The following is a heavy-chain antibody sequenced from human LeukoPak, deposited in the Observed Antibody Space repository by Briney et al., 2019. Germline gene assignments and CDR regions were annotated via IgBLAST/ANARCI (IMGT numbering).Heavy chain of an antibody. Sequence: SETLSLTCTVSGGSISSSSYYWGWIRQPPRKGLEWIGCIYYSGSTYYNPSLKSRVTISVDTSKNQFSLKLSSVTAADTAVYYCARKRAPYYDILTGPNNNWFDPWGQGTLVTVSS. D-gene: IGHD3-9*01. CDR1: GGSISSSSYY. CDR3: ARKRAPYYDILTGPNNNWFDP. J-gene: IGHJ5*02. V-gene: IGHV4-39*01. CDR2: IYYSGST.